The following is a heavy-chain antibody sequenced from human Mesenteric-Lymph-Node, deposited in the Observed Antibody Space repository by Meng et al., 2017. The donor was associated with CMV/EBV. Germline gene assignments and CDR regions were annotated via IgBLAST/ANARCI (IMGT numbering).Heavy chain of an antibody. CDR2: IGTAGDT. CDR1: GFTFSSYD. V-gene: IGHV3-13*01. J-gene: IGHJ6*02. CDR3: ARSYGMDV. Sequence: GESLKISCAASGFTFSSYDMHWVRQATGKGLEWVSAIGTAGDTYYPGSVKGRFTISRENAKNSLHLQMNSLRAGDTAVYYCARSYGMDVWGQGTTVTVSS.